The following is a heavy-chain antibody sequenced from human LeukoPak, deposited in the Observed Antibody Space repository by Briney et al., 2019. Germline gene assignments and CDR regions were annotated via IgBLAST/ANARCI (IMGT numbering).Heavy chain of an antibody. CDR1: GGSFSGYY. Sequence: SETLSLTCAVYGGSFSGYYWSWIRQPPGKGLEWIGEISHSGSTNYNPSLKSRVTISVDTSKNQVSLKLSAVTAADTAVYYCARGCSGGSCYWGQGTLVTVSS. CDR3: ARGCSGGSCY. V-gene: IGHV4-34*01. J-gene: IGHJ4*02. D-gene: IGHD2-15*01. CDR2: ISHSGST.